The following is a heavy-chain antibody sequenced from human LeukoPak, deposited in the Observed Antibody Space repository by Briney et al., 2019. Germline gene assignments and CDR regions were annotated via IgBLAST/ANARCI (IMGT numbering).Heavy chain of an antibody. Sequence: ASVKVSCKASGYTFTSYGISWVRQAPGQGLEWMGWISAYNGNTNYAQKLQGRVTMTTDTSTSTAYMELRSLRSEDTAVYYCATGKRVGFLYYYYGMDVWGQGTTVTVSS. CDR1: GYTFTSYG. D-gene: IGHD3-10*01. J-gene: IGHJ6*02. CDR2: ISAYNGNT. CDR3: ATGKRVGFLYYYYGMDV. V-gene: IGHV1-18*01.